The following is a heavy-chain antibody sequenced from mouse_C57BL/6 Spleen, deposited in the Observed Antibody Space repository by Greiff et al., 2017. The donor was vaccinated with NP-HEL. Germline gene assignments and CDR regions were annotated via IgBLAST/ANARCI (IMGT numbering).Heavy chain of an antibody. J-gene: IGHJ1*03. CDR1: GYTFTSYG. CDR3: ARSGRDWYFDV. CDR2: IYPRSGNT. Sequence: QVQLQQSGAELARPGASVKLSCKASGYTFTSYGISWVKQRTGQGLEGIGEIYPRSGNTYYIEKVKGKATLTADKSSSTAYMELRSLTSEDSAVYFCARSGRDWYFDVWGTGTTVTVSS. D-gene: IGHD3-1*01. V-gene: IGHV1-81*01.